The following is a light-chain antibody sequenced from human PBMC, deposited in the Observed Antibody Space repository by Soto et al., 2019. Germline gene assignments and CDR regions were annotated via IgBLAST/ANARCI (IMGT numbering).Light chain of an antibody. Sequence: DIVLTQSPGSLSLSPGERATLSCRASQSVSNNYLAWYQQKPGQAPRLLIYGASSRATGIPDRFSGSGSGTDFTLTISRLEPEDFAVYYCQQLNTLPFTFGQGTRLEIK. CDR3: QQLNTLPFT. CDR1: QSVSNNY. CDR2: GAS. J-gene: IGKJ5*01. V-gene: IGKV3-20*01.